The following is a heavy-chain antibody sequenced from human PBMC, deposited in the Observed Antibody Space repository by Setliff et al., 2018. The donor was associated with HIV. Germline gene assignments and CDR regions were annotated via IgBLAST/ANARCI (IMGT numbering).Heavy chain of an antibody. CDR2: ISYDGSNK. J-gene: IGHJ6*03. CDR1: GFTFSSYA. Sequence: QPGGSLRLSCAASGFTFSSYAMHWVRQAPGKGLEWVAVISYDGSNKYYADSVKGRFTISRDNSKNTLYLQMNSLRAEDTAVYYCARSPLKRDYYYMDVWGKGTTVTVSS. V-gene: IGHV3-30*04. CDR3: ARSPLKRDYYYMDV.